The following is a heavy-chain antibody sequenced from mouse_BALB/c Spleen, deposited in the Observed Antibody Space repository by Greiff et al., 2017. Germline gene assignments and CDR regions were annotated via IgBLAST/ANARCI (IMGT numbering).Heavy chain of an antibody. Sequence: EVQGVESGGGLVQPGGSLRLSCATSGFTFTDYYMSWVRQPPGKALEWLGFIRNKANGYTTEYSASVKGRFTISRDNSQSILYLQMNALRAEDTAIYYCARDEDYGPYYYAMDYWGQGTSVTVSS. CDR1: GFTFTDYY. J-gene: IGHJ4*01. CDR3: ARDEDYGPYYYAMDY. D-gene: IGHD1-2*01. CDR2: IRNKANGYTT. V-gene: IGHV7-3*02.